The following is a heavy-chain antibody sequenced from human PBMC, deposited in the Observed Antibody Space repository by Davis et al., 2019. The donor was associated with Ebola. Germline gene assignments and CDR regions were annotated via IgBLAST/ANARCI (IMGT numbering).Heavy chain of an antibody. CDR1: GYTFTNYG. CDR3: AREGYSYGSYYFDY. J-gene: IGHJ4*02. V-gene: IGHV1-18*04. CDR2: INPHNGNT. Sequence: AASVKVSCKASGYTFTNYGITWVRQAPGQGLEWMGWINPHNGNTNYAQNVQGRVIMTSDTATTTAYMEVGSLRSDDTAVYYCAREGYSYGSYYFDYWGQGTLVTVSS. D-gene: IGHD5-18*01.